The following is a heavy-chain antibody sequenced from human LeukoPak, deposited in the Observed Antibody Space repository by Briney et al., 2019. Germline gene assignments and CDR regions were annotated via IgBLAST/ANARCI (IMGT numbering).Heavy chain of an antibody. V-gene: IGHV3-30-3*01. CDR1: GFTFSSYA. J-gene: IGHJ6*02. CDR2: ISYDGSNK. D-gene: IGHD3-10*01. Sequence: SGGSLRLSCAASGFTFSSYATHWVRQAPGKGLEWVAVISYDGSNKYYADSVKGRFTISRDNSKNTLYLQMNSLRAEDTAVYYCAKDLSGSGFLYGLDVWGQGTTVTVSS. CDR3: AKDLSGSGFLYGLDV.